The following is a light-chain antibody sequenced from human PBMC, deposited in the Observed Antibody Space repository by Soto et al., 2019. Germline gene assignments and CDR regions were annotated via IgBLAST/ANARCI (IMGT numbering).Light chain of an antibody. CDR1: SSDVGGYNY. V-gene: IGLV2-14*03. Sequence: QSALTQPASVSGSPGQSITFSCTGTSSDVGGYNYVSWYQQHPGKAPKLMIYDVTNRPSGVSDRSSGSKSGNTASLTISGLQAEDEADYYCCSYTSSSTYVFGTGAKSPS. J-gene: IGLJ1*01. CDR2: DVT. CDR3: CSYTSSSTYV.